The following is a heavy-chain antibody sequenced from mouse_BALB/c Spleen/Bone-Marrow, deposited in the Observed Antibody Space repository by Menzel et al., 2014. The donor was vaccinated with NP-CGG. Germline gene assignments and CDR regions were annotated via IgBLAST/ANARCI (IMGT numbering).Heavy chain of an antibody. Sequence: EDQLQQSGAELVKPGASVKLSCTASGFNIKDTYMHWVKQRPEQGLEWIGRIDPANGDIIYDPKFQGKATITADTSSNTAYLQLSSLTSEDTAVYYCARGGNYGWFAYWGQGTLVTVSA. CDR3: ARGGNYGWFAY. V-gene: IGHV14-3*02. D-gene: IGHD2-1*01. CDR1: GFNIKDTY. CDR2: IDPANGDI. J-gene: IGHJ3*01.